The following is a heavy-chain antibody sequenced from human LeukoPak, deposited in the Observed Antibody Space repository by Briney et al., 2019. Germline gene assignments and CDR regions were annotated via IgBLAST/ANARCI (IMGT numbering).Heavy chain of an antibody. Sequence: ASVKVSCKASGGTFSSYAISWVRQAPGQGLEWMGRIIPILGIANYAQKFQGRVTITADKSTSTAYMELSSLRSEDTAVYYCARSSRSGWYEPPSTWGQGTLVTVSS. D-gene: IGHD6-19*01. J-gene: IGHJ5*02. CDR1: GGTFSSYA. CDR2: IIPILGIA. V-gene: IGHV1-69*04. CDR3: ARSSRSGWYEPPST.